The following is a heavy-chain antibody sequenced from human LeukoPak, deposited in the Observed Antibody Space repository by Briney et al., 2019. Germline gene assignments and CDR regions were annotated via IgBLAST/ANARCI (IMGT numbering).Heavy chain of an antibody. V-gene: IGHV3-30*18. Sequence: GGSLRLSCVASGFTFSSHAMHWVRQAPGKGLEWVAVISFDGGHIYYADSVKGRFTISRDSSKNTLYLQMNSLRAEDTAIYYCANGQLVDYGMDVWGQGTTVTVSS. CDR1: GFTFSSHA. CDR2: ISFDGGHI. D-gene: IGHD6-6*01. J-gene: IGHJ6*02. CDR3: ANGQLVDYGMDV.